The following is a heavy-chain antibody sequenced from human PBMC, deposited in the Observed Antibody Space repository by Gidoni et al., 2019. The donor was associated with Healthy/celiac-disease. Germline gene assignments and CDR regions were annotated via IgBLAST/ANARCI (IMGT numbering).Heavy chain of an antibody. CDR2: INNSGST. D-gene: IGHD2-2*01. CDR1: GGSFSGYY. Sequence: QVQLQQWGAGLLQPSETLSLTCAVYGGSFSGYYCSWLRQPPGKGLEWIGEINNSGSTKYNPSLKSRFTRSGDTSKNQFSLKLSSVTAAYTAGYDCARMGYCSSTSCYWANYYYYGMDVWGQGTTVTVSS. V-gene: IGHV4-34*01. CDR3: ARMGYCSSTSCYWANYYYYGMDV. J-gene: IGHJ6*02.